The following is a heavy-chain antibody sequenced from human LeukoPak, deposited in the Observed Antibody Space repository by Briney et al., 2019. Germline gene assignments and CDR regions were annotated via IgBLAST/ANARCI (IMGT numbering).Heavy chain of an antibody. CDR2: TSSSDAGT. J-gene: IGHJ6*03. V-gene: IGHV3-23*01. CDR1: GFPLSSYA. Sequence: GGSLRLSCAVSGFPLSSYAMSWVRQAPGKGLEWVSATSSSDAGTYYADSVRGRFTISRDNSKNTLYLQMNSLRAEDAAVYYCAKSIAVAGVYYYYYMDVWGKGTTVTVSS. D-gene: IGHD6-19*01. CDR3: AKSIAVAGVYYYYYMDV.